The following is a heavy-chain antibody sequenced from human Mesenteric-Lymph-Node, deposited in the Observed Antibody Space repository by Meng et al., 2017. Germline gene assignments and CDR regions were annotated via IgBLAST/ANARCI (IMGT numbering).Heavy chain of an antibody. J-gene: IGHJ4*02. CDR1: GGSFSGCY. V-gene: IGHV4-34*01. CDR2: INHSGST. CDR3: ARRPGFHRRSIAVAGLDY. D-gene: IGHD6-19*01. Sequence: VREQRWGQGLLKAAGTLSPTCAVYGGSFSGCYWSWIRQPPGKGLEWIGEINHSGSTNYNPSLKSRVTISVDTSKNQFSLKLSSVTAADTAVYYCARRPGFHRRSIAVAGLDYWGQGTLVTVSS.